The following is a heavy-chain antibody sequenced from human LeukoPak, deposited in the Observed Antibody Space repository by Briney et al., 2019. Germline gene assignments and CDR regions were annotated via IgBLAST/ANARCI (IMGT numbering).Heavy chain of an antibody. Sequence: GGSLRLSCAASGFTFVKYWLSWVRQAPGKGLEWVANIKHDGSEKYYVDSVRGRFTVSRDNGKNSVFLQMDSPRAEDTAVYFCARDSWRVLDYWGQGTLVTVSS. CDR1: GFTFVKYW. J-gene: IGHJ4*02. CDR2: IKHDGSEK. V-gene: IGHV3-7*05. CDR3: ARDSWRVLDY. D-gene: IGHD3-3*01.